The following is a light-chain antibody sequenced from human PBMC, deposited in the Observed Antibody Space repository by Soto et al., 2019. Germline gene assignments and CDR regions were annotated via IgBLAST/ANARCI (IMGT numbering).Light chain of an antibody. Sequence: QAVVTQEPSLTVSQGGTVNLTCGSSSGAVTSNHHPYWFQQKAGQAPRTLIYDTSNTHSWTPARFSGSLLGDKAALTLSGAQPEDEAQYYCLLSYHAARVFGGGTKLTVL. J-gene: IGLJ2*01. CDR1: SGAVTSNHH. CDR2: DTS. V-gene: IGLV7-46*01. CDR3: LLSYHAARV.